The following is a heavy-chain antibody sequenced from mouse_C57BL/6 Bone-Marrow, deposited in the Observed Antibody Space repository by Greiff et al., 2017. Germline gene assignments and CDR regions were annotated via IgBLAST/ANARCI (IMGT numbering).Heavy chain of an antibody. D-gene: IGHD1-1*01. CDR2: ISDGGSYT. CDR3: ARGVLRKYFDV. V-gene: IGHV5-4*03. Sequence: EVNVVESGGGLVKPGGSLKLSCAASGFTFSSYAMSWVRQTPEKRLEWVATISDGGSYTYYPDNVKGRFTISRDNAKNNLYLQMSHLKSEDTAMYYCARGVLRKYFDVWGTGTTVTVSS. CDR1: GFTFSSYA. J-gene: IGHJ1*03.